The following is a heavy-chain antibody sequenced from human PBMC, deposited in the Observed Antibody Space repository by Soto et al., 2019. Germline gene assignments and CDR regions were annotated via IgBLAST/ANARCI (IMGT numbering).Heavy chain of an antibody. CDR3: AGEKVGTTGIDV. D-gene: IGHD1-26*01. J-gene: IGHJ4*02. Sequence: QAQLVQSGAEVKKPGASVKVSCKASGYTFTGYDINWVRQATGQGLEWMGWMNPNSGNTGYAQNFQGRVTMTRDNSITPAYMELTSLRDDDSAVYYCAGEKVGTTGIDVWGQGTLVTVSS. CDR2: MNPNSGNT. V-gene: IGHV1-8*01. CDR1: GYTFTGYD.